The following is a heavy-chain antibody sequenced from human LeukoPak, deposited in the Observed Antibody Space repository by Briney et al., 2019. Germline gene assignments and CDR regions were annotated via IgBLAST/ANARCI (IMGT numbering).Heavy chain of an antibody. CDR1: GYTFTGYY. CDR2: INPNHGDT. J-gene: IGHJ3*02. Sequence: ASVKVSCKASGYTFTGYYMHWVRQAPGQGLEWMGWINPNHGDTNYAQKFQGRVTMTRDTSISTAYMELSRLRSDDTAVYYCARIVGGDALDIWGQGTMVTVSS. V-gene: IGHV1-2*02. D-gene: IGHD2-21*01. CDR3: ARIVGGDALDI.